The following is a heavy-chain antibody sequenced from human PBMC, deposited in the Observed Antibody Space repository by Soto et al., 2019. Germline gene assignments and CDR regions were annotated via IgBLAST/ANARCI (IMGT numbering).Heavy chain of an antibody. D-gene: IGHD5-18*01. Sequence: SGPLSLTCAVYGGSLSGYYWSWIRQPPGKGLEWLGEINHSGSTNYNPSLKSRVTISVDTSKNQFSLKLSSVTAADTAVYYCARGRYAQLWLNWRLDYWGQGTLGTVSS. CDR2: INHSGST. J-gene: IGHJ4*02. V-gene: IGHV4-34*01. CDR1: GGSLSGYY. CDR3: ARGRYAQLWLNWRLDY.